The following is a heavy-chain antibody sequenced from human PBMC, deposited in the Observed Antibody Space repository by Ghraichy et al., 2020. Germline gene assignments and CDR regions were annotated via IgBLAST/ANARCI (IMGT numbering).Heavy chain of an antibody. V-gene: IGHV4-4*02. CDR1: GGSISSSNW. CDR2: IYHSGST. J-gene: IGHJ5*02. CDR3: ASGSGWYKGSS. D-gene: IGHD6-19*01. Sequence: GSLRLSCAVSGGSISSSNWWSWVRQPPGKGLEWIGEIYHSGSTNYNPSLKSRVTISVDKSKNQFSLKLSSVTAADTAVYYCASGSGWYKGSSWGQGTLVTVSS.